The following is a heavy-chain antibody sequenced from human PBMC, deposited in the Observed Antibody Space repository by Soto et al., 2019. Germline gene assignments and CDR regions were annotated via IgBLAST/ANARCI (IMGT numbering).Heavy chain of an antibody. J-gene: IGHJ6*02. CDR2: IVVGSGNT. D-gene: IGHD3-16*01. Sequence: SVKVSCKASGFTFTSSAMQWVRQARGQRLEWIGWIVVGSGNTNYAQKFQERVTITRDMSTSTAYMELSSLRSEDTAVYYCAAATPGRGGATKPAYYSTGMTSGAKGPRSPSP. CDR3: AAATPGRGGATKPAYYSTGMTS. V-gene: IGHV1-58*02. CDR1: GFTFTSSA.